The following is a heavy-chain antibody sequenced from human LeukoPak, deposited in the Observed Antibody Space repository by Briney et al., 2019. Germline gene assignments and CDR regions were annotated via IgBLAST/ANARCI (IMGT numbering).Heavy chain of an antibody. V-gene: IGHV1-69*13. Sequence: ASVKVSCKASGGTFSSYAISWVRQAPGQGLEGRGGIIPIFGTANYAQKFQRRVTITADESTSTAYMGLSSLRSEDTAVYYCATTGTTRASVYYYGMDVWGKGTTVTVSS. CDR1: GGTFSSYA. J-gene: IGHJ6*04. CDR2: IIPIFGTA. D-gene: IGHD1-1*01. CDR3: ATTGTTRASVYYYGMDV.